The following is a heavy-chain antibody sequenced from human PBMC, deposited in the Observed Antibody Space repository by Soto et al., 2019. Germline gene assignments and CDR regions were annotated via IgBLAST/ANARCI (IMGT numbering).Heavy chain of an antibody. J-gene: IGHJ5*02. Sequence: HPGGSLRLSCAASGFTFSSYAMSWVRQAPGKGLEWVSAISGSGGSTYYADSVKGRFTISRDNSKNTLYLQMNSLRAEDTAVYYCANLLYYDYVWGSYRSPSWFDPWGQGTLVTVSS. CDR2: ISGSGGST. CDR3: ANLLYYDYVWGSYRSPSWFDP. V-gene: IGHV3-23*01. CDR1: GFTFSSYA. D-gene: IGHD3-16*02.